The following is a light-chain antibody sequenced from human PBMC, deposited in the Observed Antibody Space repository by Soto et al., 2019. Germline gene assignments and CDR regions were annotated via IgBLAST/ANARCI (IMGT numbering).Light chain of an antibody. V-gene: IGKV3-15*01. CDR1: QSVSSN. CDR3: QQYNNWPALT. J-gene: IGKJ4*01. CDR2: GAS. Sequence: EIVMTQSPVTLSVSPGERATLSCRASQSVSSNLAWYQQKPGQAPRLLIYGASTRATGIPARFSGSRSGTEFTLTISSLQSEDFAVYYCQQYNNWPALTFGGGTKVEIK.